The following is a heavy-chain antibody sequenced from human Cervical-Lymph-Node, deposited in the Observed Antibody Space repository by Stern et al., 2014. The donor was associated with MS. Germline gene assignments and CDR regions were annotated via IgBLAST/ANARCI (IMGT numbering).Heavy chain of an antibody. Sequence: VQLLESGSQVRKPGASVKVSCQASGYTFINYDIFWVRQATGQGLEWMGWMNPNNANTGHAQKFQGRVTMTRNTSISTAYMELSGLRSDDTAVYYCVRGGFSYGYGLDAWGQGTAVIVSS. J-gene: IGHJ6*02. CDR3: VRGGFSYGYGLDA. D-gene: IGHD5-18*01. CDR1: GYTFINYD. CDR2: MNPNNANT. V-gene: IGHV1-8*01.